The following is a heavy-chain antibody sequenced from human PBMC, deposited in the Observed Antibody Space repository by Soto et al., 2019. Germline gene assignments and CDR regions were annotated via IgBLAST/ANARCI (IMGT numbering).Heavy chain of an antibody. D-gene: IGHD3-10*01. Sequence: QVTLKESGPVLVKPTETLTLRCTVSGLSITDSEMGVSWIRQPPGQPLEWLAHIDSSGEKSYRTFLKSRLASSKDTSKSQIGLTMTNMDPADTATYYCARRHRAGAGSPWFDPWGQGIPVTVSS. J-gene: IGHJ5*02. CDR1: GLSITDSEMG. CDR2: IDSSGEK. V-gene: IGHV2-26*01. CDR3: ARRHRAGAGSPWFDP.